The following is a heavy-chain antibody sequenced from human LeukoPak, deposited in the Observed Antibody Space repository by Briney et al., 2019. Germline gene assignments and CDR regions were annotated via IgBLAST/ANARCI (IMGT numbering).Heavy chain of an antibody. D-gene: IGHD6-6*01. CDR3: ARGPNSNWSGLDF. J-gene: IGHJ4*02. V-gene: IGHV3-74*01. CDR2: ISPTGSTT. Sequence: GGSLRLSCTASGFPFSGHWMHWARQLPGKGLVWVSRISPTGSTTSYADSVKGRFTVSRDNAKNTLYLQVNNLRAEDTAVYYCARGPNSNWSGLDFWGQGTLLTVSS. CDR1: GFPFSGHW.